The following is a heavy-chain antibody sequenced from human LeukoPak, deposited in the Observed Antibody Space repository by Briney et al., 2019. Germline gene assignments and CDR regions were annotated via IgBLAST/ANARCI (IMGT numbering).Heavy chain of an antibody. CDR1: GGSISSSY. Sequence: SETPSLTCTVSGGSISSSYWSWIRQPPGKGLEWIGYIYYSGSTNYNPSLKSRVTISVDTSKNQFSLKLSSVTAADTAVYYCARTSTYYYASGMPPKVIYFDYWGQGTLVTVSS. CDR3: ARTSTYYYASGMPPKVIYFDY. CDR2: IYYSGST. J-gene: IGHJ4*02. V-gene: IGHV4-59*01. D-gene: IGHD3-10*01.